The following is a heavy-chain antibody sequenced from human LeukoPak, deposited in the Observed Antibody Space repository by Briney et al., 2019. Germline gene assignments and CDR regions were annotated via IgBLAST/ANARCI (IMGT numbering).Heavy chain of an antibody. CDR2: ISTYNGYA. J-gene: IGHJ6*04. CDR3: ARISSDCYGYIDF. V-gene: IGHV1-18*01. Sequence: ASVTVSLMGSVDTFTNYGISWGRQAPGQGLEGMGWISTYNGYANYVQKFQGRVIMTTETSTNTAYMELMSLRSDDTAVYYCARISSDCYGYIDFWGKGTTVTVSS. D-gene: IGHD2-21*02. CDR1: VDTFTNYG.